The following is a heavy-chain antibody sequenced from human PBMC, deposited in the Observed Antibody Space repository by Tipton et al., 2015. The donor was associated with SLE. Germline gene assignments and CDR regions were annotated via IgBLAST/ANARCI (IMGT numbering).Heavy chain of an antibody. J-gene: IGHJ4*02. D-gene: IGHD3-3*01. Sequence: TLSLTCTVSGGSISSFYWSWNRQPPGKGLEWIGYIFYSGSTNYNPSLKSRVTISVDTSKNQFSLKLSSVTAADTAVYYCARGPFWSGSWDYWGQGTLVTVSS. V-gene: IGHV4-59*12. CDR2: IFYSGST. CDR3: ARGPFWSGSWDY. CDR1: GGSISSFY.